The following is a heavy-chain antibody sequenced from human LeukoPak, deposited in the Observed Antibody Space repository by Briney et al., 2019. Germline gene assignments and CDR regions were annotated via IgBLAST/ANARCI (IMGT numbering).Heavy chain of an antibody. CDR3: PRDLLPAAGEYYFDY. J-gene: IGHJ4*02. V-gene: IGHV3-30*04. CDR1: GFTFSTYA. CDR2: ISYDGSKK. D-gene: IGHD6-13*01. Sequence: GGSLRLSCAASGFTFSTYAMHWVRQAPGKGLEWVAAISYDGSKKHYADSVKGRFTISRDNSKNTLYLQMNSLRAEDTAVYYCPRDLLPAAGEYYFDYWGQGTPVTVSS.